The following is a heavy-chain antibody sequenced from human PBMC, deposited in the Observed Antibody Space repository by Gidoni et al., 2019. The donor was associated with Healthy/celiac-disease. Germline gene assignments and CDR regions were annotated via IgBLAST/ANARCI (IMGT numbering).Heavy chain of an antibody. CDR1: GFPFAAYA. D-gene: IGHD3-16*01. J-gene: IGHJ6*02. CDR3: AKNKGMGAGSYYGMDV. V-gene: IGHV3-9*01. Sequence: EVQLVESGGGLVQPGRSLRLSCAASGFPFAAYAMHWVRQAPGKGLEWVSGISWNSGSRDYGDSVKGRFTISRDNAKNSLYLQMNSLTAEDTALYYCAKNKGMGAGSYYGMDVWGQGTTVTVSS. CDR2: ISWNSGSR.